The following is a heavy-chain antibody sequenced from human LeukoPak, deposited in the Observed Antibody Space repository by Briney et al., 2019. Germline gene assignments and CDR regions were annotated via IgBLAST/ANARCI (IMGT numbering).Heavy chain of an antibody. J-gene: IGHJ4*02. CDR2: INHSGST. Sequence: PSETLSLTCAVYGGSFSGYYWSWIRQPPGKGLEWIGEINHSGSTNYNPSLKSRVTISVDTSKNQFSLKLSPVTAADTAVYYCARSSREPSGSYYDYWGQGTLVTVSS. D-gene: IGHD1-26*01. CDR1: GGSFSGYY. V-gene: IGHV4-34*01. CDR3: ARSSREPSGSYYDY.